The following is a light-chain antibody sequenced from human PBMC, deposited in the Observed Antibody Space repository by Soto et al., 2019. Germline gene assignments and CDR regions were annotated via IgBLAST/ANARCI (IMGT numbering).Light chain of an antibody. CDR2: LGS. J-gene: IGKJ4*01. CDR3: QRYNNWPLT. Sequence: DVVMTQSPLSLPVTPGEPSSISFISGRVLLHSNGLNYLDWYLQKPGQSPQLLIYLGSNRASGVPDRFSGSGSGTEFTLTINSLQSEDFAVYYCQRYNNWPLTFGGGTKVDIK. CDR1: RVLLHSNGLNY. V-gene: IGKV2-28*01.